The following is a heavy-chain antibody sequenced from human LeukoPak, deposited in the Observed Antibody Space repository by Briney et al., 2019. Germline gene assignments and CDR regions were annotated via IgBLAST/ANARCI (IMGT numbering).Heavy chain of an antibody. CDR1: GGSISSGGYY. Sequence: SQTLSLTCTVSGGSISSGGYYWSWIRQHPGKGLEWIGYIYYSGSTYYNPSLKSRVTISVDTSKNQFSLKLSSVTAADTAVYYCARADYYDSSGYPGAFDIWGQGTTVTVSS. CDR2: IYYSGST. J-gene: IGHJ3*02. V-gene: IGHV4-31*03. CDR3: ARADYYDSSGYPGAFDI. D-gene: IGHD3-22*01.